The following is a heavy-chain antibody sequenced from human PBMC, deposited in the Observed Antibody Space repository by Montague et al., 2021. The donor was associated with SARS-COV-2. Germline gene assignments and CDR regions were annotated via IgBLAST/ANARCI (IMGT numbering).Heavy chain of an antibody. V-gene: IGHV3-23*01. D-gene: IGHD2-21*01. CDR1: GFTFNRHA. CDR3: AKSVAEASAGVTWFDP. CDR2: ISGGGRSI. J-gene: IGHJ5*02. Sequence: YLRLSCAASGFTFNRHAIVWLRQAPGKGLEWVSSISGGGRSIYYAESVKGRFSVSRDNSNSTVYMHMNSLRDEDTAVYYCAKSVAEASAGVTWFDPWGQGTLVTVSS.